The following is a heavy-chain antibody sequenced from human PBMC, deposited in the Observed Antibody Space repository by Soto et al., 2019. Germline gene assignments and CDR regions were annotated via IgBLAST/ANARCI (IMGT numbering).Heavy chain of an antibody. D-gene: IGHD5-18*01. CDR1: GYTFTSYY. CDR2: FNPTGDTA. Sequence: ASVKVSCKASGYTFTSYYIHWVRQAPGQGLEWMGIFNPTGDTASYAQKLQGRVTMSRDTSTGTAYMELGSLRSEDTAVYYCARGGRIVDTGIGYYYYHAMDVWGQGTTVTVSS. CDR3: ARGGRIVDTGIGYYYYHAMDV. V-gene: IGHV1-46*01. J-gene: IGHJ6*02.